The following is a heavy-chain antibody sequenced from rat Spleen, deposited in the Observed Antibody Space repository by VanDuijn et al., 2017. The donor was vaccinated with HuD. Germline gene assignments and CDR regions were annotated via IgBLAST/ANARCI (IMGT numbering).Heavy chain of an antibody. Sequence: EVQLVESDGGLVQPGRSLKLSCAASGFTFSDYNMAWVRQAPKKGLEWFATISYDGSSTYYRDSVKGRFTISRDNAKSTLYLQMDSLRSEDTATYYCARHNSGYGYMDAWGQGASVTVSS. D-gene: IGHD4-3*01. CDR2: ISYDGSST. CDR1: GFTFSDYN. CDR3: ARHNSGYGYMDA. V-gene: IGHV5-7*01. J-gene: IGHJ4*01.